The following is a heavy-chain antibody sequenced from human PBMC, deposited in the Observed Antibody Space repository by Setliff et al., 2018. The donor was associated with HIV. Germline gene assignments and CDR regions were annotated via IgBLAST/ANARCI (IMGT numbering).Heavy chain of an antibody. V-gene: IGHV3-43D*04. Sequence: GGSLRLSCAASGFTFDDYAMHWVRQAPGKGLEWVSLISWDGGGTYYADSVKGRFTISRDNSKNSLYLQMNSLRAEDTAFYYCVRDIGFNLYDHWGQGTLVTVSS. CDR2: ISWDGGGT. CDR1: GFTFDDYA. D-gene: IGHD2-2*02. J-gene: IGHJ4*02. CDR3: VRDIGFNLYDH.